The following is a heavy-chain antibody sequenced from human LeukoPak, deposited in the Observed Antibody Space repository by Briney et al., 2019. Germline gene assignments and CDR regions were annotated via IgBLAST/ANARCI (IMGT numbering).Heavy chain of an antibody. J-gene: IGHJ4*02. Sequence: SETLSLTCTVSGGSVSSGSYYWSWIRQPPGKGLEWIGYIYYSGSTNYNPSLKSRVTISVDTSKNQFSLKLSSVTAADTAVNYCARAGTSILGIDYWGQGTLVTVSS. CDR2: IYYSGST. CDR1: GGSVSSGSYY. D-gene: IGHD2-2*01. V-gene: IGHV4-61*01. CDR3: ARAGTSILGIDY.